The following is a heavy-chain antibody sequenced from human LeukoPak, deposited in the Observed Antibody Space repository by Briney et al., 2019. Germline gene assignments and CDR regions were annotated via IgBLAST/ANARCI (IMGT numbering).Heavy chain of an antibody. Sequence: PSETLSLTCTVSGGSISSSSYYWGWIRQPPGKGLEWIGSIYYSGSTYYNPSLKSRVTISVDTSKNQFSLKLSSVTAADTAVYYCARDSSGYYRIDYWGQGTPVTVSS. V-gene: IGHV4-39*01. CDR1: GGSISSSSYY. J-gene: IGHJ4*02. CDR3: ARDSSGYYRIDY. CDR2: IYYSGST. D-gene: IGHD3-22*01.